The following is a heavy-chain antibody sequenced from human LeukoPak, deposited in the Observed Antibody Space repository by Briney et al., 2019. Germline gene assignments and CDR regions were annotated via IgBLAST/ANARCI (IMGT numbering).Heavy chain of an antibody. CDR1: GYTFTGYY. J-gene: IGHJ4*02. V-gene: IGHV1-2*02. CDR3: ARVSRGYSYGYVY. D-gene: IGHD5-18*01. Sequence: GASLKVSCKASGYTFTGYYMHWVRQAPGQGLEWMGWINPNSGGTNYAQKFQGRVTMTRDTSISTAYMELSRLRSDDTAVYYCARVSRGYSYGYVYWGQGTLVTVSS. CDR2: INPNSGGT.